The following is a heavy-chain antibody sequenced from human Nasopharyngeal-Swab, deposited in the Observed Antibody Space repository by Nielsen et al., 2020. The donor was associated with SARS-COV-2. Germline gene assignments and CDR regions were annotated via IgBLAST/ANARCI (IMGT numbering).Heavy chain of an antibody. J-gene: IGHJ6*02. D-gene: IGHD2-21*02. CDR3: AREVVTARYYGMDV. CDR2: ISGSGGST. V-gene: IGHV3-23*01. CDR1: GFTFSSYA. Sequence: GESLKISCAASGFTFSSYAMSWVRQAPGKGLEWVSAISGSGGSTYYADSVKGRFTISRDNSKNPLYLQMNSLRAEDTAVYYCAREVVTARYYGMDVWGQGTTVTVSS.